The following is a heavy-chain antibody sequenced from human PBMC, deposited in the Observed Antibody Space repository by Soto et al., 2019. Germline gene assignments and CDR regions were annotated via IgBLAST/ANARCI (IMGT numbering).Heavy chain of an antibody. CDR3: ARDPRTARPSAMDV. Sequence: QVQLVESGGGVVQPGRSLRLSCATSGFIFSNFGMHWVRQAPGKVLEWVAVIWYDGSNAVSADSVKGRFTISRDNSKNTLYLHMSSLRAEDTAVYYCARDPRTARPSAMDVWGQGTTVTVSS. CDR2: IWYDGSNA. J-gene: IGHJ6*02. V-gene: IGHV3-33*01. CDR1: GFIFSNFG. D-gene: IGHD6-6*01.